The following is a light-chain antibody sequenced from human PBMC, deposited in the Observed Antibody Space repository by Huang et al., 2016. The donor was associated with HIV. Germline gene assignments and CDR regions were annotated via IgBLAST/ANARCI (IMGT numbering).Light chain of an antibody. CDR1: HDISPW. J-gene: IGKJ4*01. CDR2: AAS. Sequence: DIQMTQSPSSVPASVAVKVSITFRASHDISPWLSWYQQKPGKAPKLLIFAASRLHDAVPPRFSGTGSGTSFTLTNTCQQPDEYANCYCQQTDPFPLTFGGGTRVDI. V-gene: IGKV1-12*01. CDR3: QQTDPFPLT.